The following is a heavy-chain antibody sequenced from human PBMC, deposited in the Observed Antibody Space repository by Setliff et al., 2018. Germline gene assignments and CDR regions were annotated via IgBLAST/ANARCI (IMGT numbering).Heavy chain of an antibody. Sequence: SETLSVTCTVSGGSIRSSTHYWGWIRQPPGKGLEWIGTIYYSGLTYYTPSLRSRATISVDTSKNRFSLQLSSVTAADTAVYYCAGYQGSGSNYKVVNWFDPWGQGTLVTVSS. D-gene: IGHD3-10*01. J-gene: IGHJ5*02. CDR1: GGSIRSSTHY. CDR2: IYYSGLT. CDR3: AGYQGSGSNYKVVNWFDP. V-gene: IGHV4-39*02.